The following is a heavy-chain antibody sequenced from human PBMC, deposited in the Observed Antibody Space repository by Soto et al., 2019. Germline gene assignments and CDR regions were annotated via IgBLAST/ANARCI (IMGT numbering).Heavy chain of an antibody. CDR3: ASRSISRGLDY. J-gene: IGHJ4*02. CDR1: GGSISSSSYY. Sequence: SETLSLTCTVSGGSISSSSYYWGWIRQPPGKGLEWIGSIYYSGSTYYSPSLKSRVTISVDTSKNQFSLKLSSVTAADTAVYYCASRSISRGLDYWGQGTLVTVSS. CDR2: IYYSGST. D-gene: IGHD3-10*01. V-gene: IGHV4-39*01.